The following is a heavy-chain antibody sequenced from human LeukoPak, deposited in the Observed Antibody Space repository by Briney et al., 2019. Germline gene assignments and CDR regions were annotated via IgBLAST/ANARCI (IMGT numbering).Heavy chain of an antibody. V-gene: IGHV4-39*07. J-gene: IGHJ5*02. CDR2: INYSGYT. CDR3: ATGRDIVRGNWLDP. Sequence: SETLSLTCTVSGGSISSGGYYWSWIRQPPGKGLEWIGEINYSGYTNYNPSLKNRVTISVDTSKNQISLRLSSVTAADTAIYYCATGRDIVRGNWLDPWGQGTLVTVSS. CDR1: GGSISSGGYY. D-gene: IGHD5-24*01.